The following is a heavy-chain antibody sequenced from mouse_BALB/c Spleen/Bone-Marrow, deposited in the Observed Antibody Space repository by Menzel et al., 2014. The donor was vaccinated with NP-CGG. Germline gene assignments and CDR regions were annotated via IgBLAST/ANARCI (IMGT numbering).Heavy chain of an antibody. Sequence: EVKVVESGGGLVQPGESLKLSCESTEYEFPSHDMSWVRETPEERLELVAAINSDGGSTYYPDTMERRFIISRDNSKKTLYLQMSSPRSEDTAFYYCARHGDYYGSSLFAYWGQGTLVTVSA. CDR1: EYEFPSHD. CDR2: INSDGGST. CDR3: ARHGDYYGSSLFAY. D-gene: IGHD1-1*01. V-gene: IGHV5-2*01. J-gene: IGHJ3*01.